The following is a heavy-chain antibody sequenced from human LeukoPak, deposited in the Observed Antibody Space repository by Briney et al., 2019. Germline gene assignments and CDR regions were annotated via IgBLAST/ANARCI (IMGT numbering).Heavy chain of an antibody. J-gene: IGHJ4*02. D-gene: IGHD6-13*01. CDR2: ISGSGGST. CDR3: AKLYSSRNYFDY. V-gene: IGHV3-23*01. Sequence: SGGSLRLSCAASGFTFSSYAMSWVRQAPGKGLEWVSAISGSGGSTYYADSVKGRFTISRDNSKNTPYLQMNSLRAEDTAVYYCAKLYSSRNYFDYWGQGTLVTVSS. CDR1: GFTFSSYA.